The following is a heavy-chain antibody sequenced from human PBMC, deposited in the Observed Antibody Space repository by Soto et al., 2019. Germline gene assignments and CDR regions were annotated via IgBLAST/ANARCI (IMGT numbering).Heavy chain of an antibody. D-gene: IGHD5-12*01. Sequence: QVQLVQSGAEVKKPGSSVKVSCKASGGTFNKHAINWVRQAPGQGLEWMGGIIPIFGTSNYAQKFQGRVTITADESTRTAYMELSSLRSEDTAVYYCVRGKTREMATILRDKWFDPWGQGTLVTVSS. J-gene: IGHJ5*02. CDR3: VRGKTREMATILRDKWFDP. CDR2: IIPIFGTS. CDR1: GGTFNKHA. V-gene: IGHV1-69*01.